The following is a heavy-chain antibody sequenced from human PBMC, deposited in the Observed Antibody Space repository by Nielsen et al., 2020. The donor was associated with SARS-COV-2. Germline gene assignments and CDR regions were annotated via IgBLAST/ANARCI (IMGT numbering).Heavy chain of an antibody. CDR2: ISYDGSNK. Sequence: GESLKISCAASGFTFSSYGMHWVRQAPGKGLEWVAVISYDGSNKYYADSVKGRFTISRDNSKNTLYLQMNSLRAEDTAVYYCARIVGTDIVVVPAAIQDAFDIWGQGTMVTVSS. D-gene: IGHD2-2*02. J-gene: IGHJ3*02. V-gene: IGHV3-30*03. CDR3: ARIVGTDIVVVPAAIQDAFDI. CDR1: GFTFSSYG.